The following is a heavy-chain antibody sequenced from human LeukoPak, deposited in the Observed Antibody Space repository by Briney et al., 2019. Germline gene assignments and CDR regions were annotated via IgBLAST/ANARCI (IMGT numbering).Heavy chain of an antibody. CDR1: GFTFSSYG. D-gene: IGHD6-13*01. CDR3: AGGYSSSWYVTPIDY. CDR2: IWYDGSNK. J-gene: IGHJ4*02. Sequence: PGGSLRLSCAASGFTFSSYGMHWVRQAPGKGLEWVAVIWYDGSNKYYADSVKGRFTISRDNSKNTLYLQMNSLRAEDTAVYYCAGGYSSSWYVTPIDYWGQGTLVTVSS. V-gene: IGHV3-33*01.